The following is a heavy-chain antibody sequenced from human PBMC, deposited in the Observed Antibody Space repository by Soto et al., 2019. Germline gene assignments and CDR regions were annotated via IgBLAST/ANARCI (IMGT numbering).Heavy chain of an antibody. CDR1: GFTFSNFA. D-gene: IGHD2-15*01. Sequence: AGGSLRLSCAASGFTFSNFAVSWVRRAPGRGLEWVSSISATGGSTYYADSVKGRFTISRDNSKSVLYLQITSLRAEDSAIYYCAKAESCSSGGCFAIFDYSGQGAPVTVSS. CDR3: AKAESCSSGGCFAIFDY. J-gene: IGHJ4*02. V-gene: IGHV3-23*01. CDR2: ISATGGST.